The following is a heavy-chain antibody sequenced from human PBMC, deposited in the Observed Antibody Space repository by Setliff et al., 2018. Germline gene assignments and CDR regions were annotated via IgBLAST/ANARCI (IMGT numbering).Heavy chain of an antibody. Sequence: PGESLKISCEGSGYSFTNYWIGWVRQLPGKGLEWMGIIYPGDSDIRYSPSFRGQVTLSVDKSISAAYLRWSSLKTEDTAVYYCTRPKSSGYNDAFDIWGQGTMVTVSS. CDR1: GYSFTNYW. D-gene: IGHD6-19*01. CDR2: IYPGDSDI. V-gene: IGHV5-51*01. CDR3: TRPKSSGYNDAFDI. J-gene: IGHJ3*02.